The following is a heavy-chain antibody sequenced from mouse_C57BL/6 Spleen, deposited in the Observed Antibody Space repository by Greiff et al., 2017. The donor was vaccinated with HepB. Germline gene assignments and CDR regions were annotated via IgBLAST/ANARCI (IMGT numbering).Heavy chain of an antibody. D-gene: IGHD2-3*01. CDR2: ISSGSSTI. V-gene: IGHV5-17*01. CDR1: GFTFSDYG. CDR3: ARPMVRYAMDY. Sequence: EVQLQQSGGGLVKPGGSLKLSCAASGFTFSDYGMHWVRQAPEKGLEWVAYISSGSSTIYYADTVKGRFTISRDNAKNTLFLQMTSLRSEDTAMYYCARPMVRYAMDYWGQGTSVTVSS. J-gene: IGHJ4*01.